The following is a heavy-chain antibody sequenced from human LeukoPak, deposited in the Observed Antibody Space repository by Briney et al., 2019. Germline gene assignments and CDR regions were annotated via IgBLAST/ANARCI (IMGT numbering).Heavy chain of an antibody. CDR1: GFTFSSYG. V-gene: IGHV3-33*01. CDR2: IWNDGSNK. J-gene: IGHJ2*01. Sequence: GGSLRLSCAASGFTFSSYGMHWVRQAPGKGLEWVAVIWNDGSNKYYADSVKGRFTISRDNSKNTLYLQMNSLRAEDTAVYYCARDYNWGSGWYFDLWGRGTLVTVSS. D-gene: IGHD7-27*01. CDR3: ARDYNWGSGWYFDL.